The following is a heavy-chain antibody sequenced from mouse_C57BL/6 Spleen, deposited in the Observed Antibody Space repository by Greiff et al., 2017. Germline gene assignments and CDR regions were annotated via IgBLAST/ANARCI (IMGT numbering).Heavy chain of an antibody. CDR2: INPNNGGT. CDR1: GYTFTDYY. CDR3: ASGLWLRGGYFDV. Sequence: EVQLQQSGPELVKPGASVKISCKASGYTFTDYYMNWVKQSHGKSLEWIGDINPNNGGTSYNQKFKGKATLTVDKSSSTAYMEIRSLTSEDSAVYYYASGLWLRGGYFDVWGTGTTVTVSS. J-gene: IGHJ1*03. V-gene: IGHV1-26*01. D-gene: IGHD2-2*01.